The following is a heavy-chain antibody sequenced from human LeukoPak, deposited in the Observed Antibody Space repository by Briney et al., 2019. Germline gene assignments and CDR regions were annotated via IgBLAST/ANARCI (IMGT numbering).Heavy chain of an antibody. D-gene: IGHD3-3*01. CDR3: ARGSGYSFDY. CDR2: ISSSSSYI. J-gene: IGHJ4*02. V-gene: IGHV3-21*01. CDR1: GFTFSSYS. Sequence: PGGSLRLSCAASGFTFSSYSMNWVRQAPGKGLEWVSSISSSSSYIYYAGSVKGRFTISRDNAKNSLYLQMNSLRAEDTAVYYCARGSGYSFDYWGQGTLVTVSS.